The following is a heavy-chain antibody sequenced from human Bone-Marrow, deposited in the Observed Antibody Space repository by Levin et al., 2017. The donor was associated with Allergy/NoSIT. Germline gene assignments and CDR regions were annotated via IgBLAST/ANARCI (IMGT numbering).Heavy chain of an antibody. J-gene: IGHJ4*02. CDR2: INNNNGNT. V-gene: IGHV1-18*01. Sequence: GGSLRLSCKASGYTFTDYGISWVRQAPGHGLEWMGWINNNNGNTHYAQKFQGRVTMTTETSTSTAYMELRSLRSDDTAVYYCARGFDCWGQGTPVAVSS. CDR1: GYTFTDYG. CDR3: ARGFDC.